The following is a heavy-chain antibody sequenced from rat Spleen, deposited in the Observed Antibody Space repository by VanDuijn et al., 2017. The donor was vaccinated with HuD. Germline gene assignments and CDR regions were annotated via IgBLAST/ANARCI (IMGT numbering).Heavy chain of an antibody. CDR3: TMGSHYHDVPYYYEY. CDR2: ISTGGGYT. V-gene: IGHV5S13*01. CDR1: GFTFTNYG. D-gene: IGHD1-12*02. J-gene: IGHJ2*01. Sequence: EVQLVESGGGLVQPGRSLRLSCAASGFTFTNYGMAWVRQTPTKGLEWVASISTGGGYTYYRDSVKGRFTISRDNAKSTLYLQMNSLRSEDTATYYCTMGSHYHDVPYYYEYWGQGVMVTVSS.